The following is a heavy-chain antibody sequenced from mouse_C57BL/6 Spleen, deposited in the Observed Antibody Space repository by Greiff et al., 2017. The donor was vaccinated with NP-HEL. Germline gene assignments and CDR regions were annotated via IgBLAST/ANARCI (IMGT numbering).Heavy chain of an antibody. CDR3: AREEDYYGP. V-gene: IGHV3-6*01. J-gene: IGHJ3*01. CDR2: ISYDGSN. D-gene: IGHD1-1*01. Sequence: EVQLQESGPGLVKPSQSLSLTCSVTGYSITSGYYWNWIRQFPGNKLEWIGYISYDGSNNYNPSLKNRISITRDTSKNQFFLKLNSVTTEDTATYYCAREEDYYGPWGQGTLVTVSA. CDR1: GYSITSGYY.